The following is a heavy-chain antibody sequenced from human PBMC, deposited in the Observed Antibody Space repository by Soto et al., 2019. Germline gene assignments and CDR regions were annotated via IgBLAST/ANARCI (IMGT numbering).Heavy chain of an antibody. CDR1: GFTFSSYG. CDR2: IWYDGSNK. CDR3: ARENSGSYYNGPGWFDP. V-gene: IGHV3-33*01. D-gene: IGHD3-10*01. J-gene: IGHJ5*02. Sequence: QVQLVESGGGVVQPGRSLRLSCAASGFTFSSYGMHWVRQAPGKGLEWVAVIWYDGSNKYYADSVKGRFTISRENSKNTLYLQMNSLRAEDTAVYYCARENSGSYYNGPGWFDPWGQGTLVTVSS.